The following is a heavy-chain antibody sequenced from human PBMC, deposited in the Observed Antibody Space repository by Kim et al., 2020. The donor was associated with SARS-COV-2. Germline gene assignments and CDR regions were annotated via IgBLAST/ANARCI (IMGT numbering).Heavy chain of an antibody. J-gene: IGHJ6*02. Sequence: GGSLRLSCAASGFTFSSYAMHWVRQAPGKGLEWVAVISYDGSNKYYADSVKGRFTISRDNSKNTLYLQMNSLRAEDTAVYYCARDRVVRGTYYYGMDVWGHGDTVTLSS. V-gene: IGHV3-30-3*01. CDR1: GFTFSSYA. CDR3: ARDRVVRGTYYYGMDV. D-gene: IGHD3-10*01. CDR2: ISYDGSNK.